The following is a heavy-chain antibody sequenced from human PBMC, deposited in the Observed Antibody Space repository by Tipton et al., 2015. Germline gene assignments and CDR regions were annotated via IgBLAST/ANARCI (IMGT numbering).Heavy chain of an antibody. J-gene: IGHJ6*02. CDR3: ARDLEHGMDV. CDR1: GVSVNSYY. D-gene: IGHD5-24*01. CDR2: IHYSGNS. Sequence: LRLSCTVSGVSVNSYYWGWIRQPPGKGLEYIGYIHYSGNSNYNPSLKSRVTISLDSSKNQFSLTLNSVTAADTAVYYCARDLEHGMDVWGQGTTVTVSS. V-gene: IGHV4-59*02.